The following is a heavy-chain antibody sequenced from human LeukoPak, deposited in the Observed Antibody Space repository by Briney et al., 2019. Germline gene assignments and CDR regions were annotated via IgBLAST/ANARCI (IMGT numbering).Heavy chain of an antibody. CDR1: GGSFSGYY. CDR2: INHSGST. V-gene: IGHV4-34*01. J-gene: IGHJ4*02. D-gene: IGHD5-12*01. Sequence: PSETLSLTCAVYGGSFSGYYWSWIRQPPGKGLEWIGEINHSGSTNYNPSLKSRATISVDTSKNQFSLKLSSVTAADTAVYYCARDHRSVLRYSGYDYRRGYFDYWGQGTLVTVSS. CDR3: ARDHRSVLRYSGYDYRRGYFDY.